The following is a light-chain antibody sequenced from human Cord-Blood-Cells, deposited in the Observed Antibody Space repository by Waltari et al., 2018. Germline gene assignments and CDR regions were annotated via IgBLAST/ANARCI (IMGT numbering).Light chain of an antibody. Sequence: QSALTQPPSASGSPGQSVTISCTGTSSDVGGYNYVSCYQQHPGKAPKLMIYEVSKRPSGVPDRFSGSKSGNTASLTVSGLQAEDEADYYCSSYAGSNNFRYVFGTGTKVTVL. CDR1: SSDVGGYNY. CDR3: SSYAGSNNFRYV. J-gene: IGLJ1*01. V-gene: IGLV2-8*01. CDR2: EVS.